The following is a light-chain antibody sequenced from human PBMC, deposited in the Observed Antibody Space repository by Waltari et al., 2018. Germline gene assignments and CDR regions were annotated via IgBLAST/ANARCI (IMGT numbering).Light chain of an antibody. J-gene: IGKJ1*01. Sequence: DIQMTQSPSSLSASAGDRVTITCRASQGISTYLNWYQQKPGKTPKRLIYAASSLESGVPSRFRGSGSGTDFTLIISSLQPEDFATYYCLQYNSNPRTFGQGTKVEIK. V-gene: IGKV1-17*01. CDR2: AAS. CDR1: QGISTY. CDR3: LQYNSNPRT.